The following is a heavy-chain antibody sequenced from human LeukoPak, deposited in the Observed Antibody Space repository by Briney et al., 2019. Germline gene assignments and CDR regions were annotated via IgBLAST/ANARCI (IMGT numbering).Heavy chain of an antibody. CDR1: GFTVGRYE. Sequence: PGGSLRLSCAACGFTVGRYEMDGVREARGKGMEWVSAIGTAGDTYYPGSVKGRFTISRENAKNSLYLQMNSLRAGDTAVYYCARATAGVVLDVWGQGTTVTVSS. J-gene: IGHJ6*02. CDR3: ARATAGVVLDV. CDR2: IGTAGDT. V-gene: IGHV3-13*01. D-gene: IGHD2-8*01.